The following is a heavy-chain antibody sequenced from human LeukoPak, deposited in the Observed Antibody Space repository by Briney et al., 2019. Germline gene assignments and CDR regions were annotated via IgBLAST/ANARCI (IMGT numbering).Heavy chain of an antibody. CDR2: VYYSGST. CDR1: GGSISSYY. D-gene: IGHD2-21*02. V-gene: IGHV4-59*01. J-gene: IGHJ1*01. Sequence: SETLSLTCTVSGGSISSYYWSWIRQPPGKGLEWIGYVYYSGSTNYNPSLKSRVTISVDTSKNQFSLKLSSVTAAGTAVYYCARYYCAGVCYYFQHWGQGTLVTVSS. CDR3: ARYYCAGVCYYFQH.